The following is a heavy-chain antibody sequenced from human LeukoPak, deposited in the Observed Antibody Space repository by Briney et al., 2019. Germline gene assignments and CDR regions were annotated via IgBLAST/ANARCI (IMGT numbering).Heavy chain of an antibody. CDR2: IYDSGST. CDR3: ARGGSGYDSFYYYGMDV. V-gene: IGHV4-59*01. J-gene: IGHJ6*02. D-gene: IGHD5-12*01. Sequence: SETLSLTCTVSGGSISSYYWSWIRQPPGKGLEWIGYIYDSGSTNYNPSLKSRVTISVDTSKNQFSLKLSSVTAADTAVYYCARGGSGYDSFYYYGMDVWGQGTSVTVSS. CDR1: GGSISSYY.